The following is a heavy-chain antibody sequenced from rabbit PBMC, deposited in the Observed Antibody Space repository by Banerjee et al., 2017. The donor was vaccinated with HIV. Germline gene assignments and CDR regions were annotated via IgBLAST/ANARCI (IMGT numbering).Heavy chain of an antibody. J-gene: IGHJ4*01. CDR2: IYTSSGST. V-gene: IGHV1S45*01. D-gene: IGHD4-2*01. CDR3: ARDLAGDAGYGSLAL. Sequence: QEQLEESGGDLVKPEGSLTLTCTASGFSFSNKYVMCWVRQAPGKGLEWIACIYTSSGSTRYASWVNGRFTISRTSSTTVSLQMTSLTAADTATYFCARDLAGDAGYGSLALWGPGTLVTV. CDR1: GFSFSNKYV.